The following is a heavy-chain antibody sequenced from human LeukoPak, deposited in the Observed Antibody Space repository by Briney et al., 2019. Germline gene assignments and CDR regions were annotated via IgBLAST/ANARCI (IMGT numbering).Heavy chain of an antibody. D-gene: IGHD4-17*01. Sequence: GRSLRLSCAASGFTFSSYAMHWVRQAPGKGLEWVAVISYDGSNKYYADSVEGRFTISRDNSKNTLYLQMNSLRAEDTAVYYCARDPASLRSYYYYYGMDVWGQGTTVTVSS. CDR3: ARDPASLRSYYYYYGMDV. J-gene: IGHJ6*02. CDR1: GFTFSSYA. CDR2: ISYDGSNK. V-gene: IGHV3-30-3*01.